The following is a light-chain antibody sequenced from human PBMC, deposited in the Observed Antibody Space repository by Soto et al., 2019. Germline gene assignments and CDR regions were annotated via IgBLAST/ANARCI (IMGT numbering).Light chain of an antibody. Sequence: QSVLTQPPSASGSPGQSVTFSCTGTSSDIGDYNYVSWYQQHPGKAPKLMIYEVTKRPSGVPDRFSGSKSGNTASLTVSGLQADDEADYYWSSYAGNNNYVFGTGTKVTVL. CDR3: SSYAGNNNYV. CDR1: SSDIGDYNY. J-gene: IGLJ1*01. V-gene: IGLV2-8*01. CDR2: EVT.